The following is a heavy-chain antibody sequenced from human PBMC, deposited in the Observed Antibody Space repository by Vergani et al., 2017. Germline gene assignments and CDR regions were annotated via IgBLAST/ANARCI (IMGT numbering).Heavy chain of an antibody. Sequence: QVQLVESGGGVVQPGRSLRLSCAASGFTFSSYGMHWVRQAPGKGLEWVAVIWYDGSNKYYADSVKGRFTISRDNSKNTLYLQMNSLRAEATAVYYCARGPRRVAATFFDYWGQGTLVTVSS. CDR3: ARGPRRVAATFFDY. J-gene: IGHJ4*02. V-gene: IGHV3-33*01. D-gene: IGHD2-15*01. CDR1: GFTFSSYG. CDR2: IWYDGSNK.